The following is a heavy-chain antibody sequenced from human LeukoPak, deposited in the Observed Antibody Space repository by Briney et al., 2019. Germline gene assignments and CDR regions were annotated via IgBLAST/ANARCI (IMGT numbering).Heavy chain of an antibody. V-gene: IGHV1-69*02. CDR2: IIPILGIA. D-gene: IGHD3-22*01. CDR3: ARAKSNDGGYYRKHFDY. Sequence: GASVKVSCKASGGTFSSYTISWVRQAPGQGLEWMGRIIPILGIANYAQKFQGRVTITADKSTSTAYMELSSLRSGDTAVYYCARAKSNDGGYYRKHFDYWGQGTLVTVSS. J-gene: IGHJ4*02. CDR1: GGTFSSYT.